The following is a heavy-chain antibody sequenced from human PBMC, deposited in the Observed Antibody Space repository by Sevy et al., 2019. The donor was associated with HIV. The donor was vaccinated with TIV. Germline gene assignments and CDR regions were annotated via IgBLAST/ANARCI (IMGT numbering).Heavy chain of an antibody. V-gene: IGHV3-23*01. D-gene: IGHD6-19*01. Sequence: GGSLRLSCAASGFTFSSYAMSWVRQAPGKGLEWVSAISGSGGSTYYADSVKGRFTISRDNSKNTRYLQMNSLRAEDTAVYYCAKAGYSSGWYPLYWYFDLWGRGTLVTVSS. J-gene: IGHJ2*01. CDR2: ISGSGGST. CDR3: AKAGYSSGWYPLYWYFDL. CDR1: GFTFSSYA.